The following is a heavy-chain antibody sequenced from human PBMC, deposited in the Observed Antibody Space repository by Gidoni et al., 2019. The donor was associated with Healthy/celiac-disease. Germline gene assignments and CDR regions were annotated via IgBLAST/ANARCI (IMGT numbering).Heavy chain of an antibody. CDR2: INHSGST. CDR3: ARMGIRSIDY. CDR1: GGSFSGYY. V-gene: IGHV4-34*01. Sequence: QVQLQQWGAGRLKPAETLSLTCAVYGGSFSGYYWSWIRQPPGKGLEWIGEINHSGSTNYNPSLKSRVTISVDTSKNQFSLKLSSVTAADTAVYYCARMGIRSIDYWGQGTLVTVSS. J-gene: IGHJ4*02. D-gene: IGHD4-17*01.